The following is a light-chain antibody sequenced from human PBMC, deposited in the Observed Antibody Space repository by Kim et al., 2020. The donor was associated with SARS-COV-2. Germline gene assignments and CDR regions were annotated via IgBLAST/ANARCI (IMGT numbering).Light chain of an antibody. CDR3: QQRSSWPLT. CDR1: QSVGSS. CDR2: GAS. J-gene: IGKJ4*01. V-gene: IGKV3-11*01. Sequence: LSPGETATLSCRASQSVGSSLAWYQHKLGQAPRLVIYGASNRATGIPARISGSGSKTDFTLTISSLDPEDFAVYYCQQRSSWPLTFGGGTKVDIK.